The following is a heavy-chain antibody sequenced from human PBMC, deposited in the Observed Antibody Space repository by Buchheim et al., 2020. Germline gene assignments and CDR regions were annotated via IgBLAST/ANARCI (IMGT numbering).Heavy chain of an antibody. J-gene: IGHJ6*02. CDR1: GFTFSSYS. Sequence: EVQLVESGGGLVQPGGSLRLSCAASGFTFSSYSMNWVRQAPGKGLEWVSYISSYSSTIYYADSVKGRFNISRDNAKNSLYLQMNSLGDEDTAVYYCARKGLLWFGEVGMDVWGQGTT. CDR3: ARKGLLWFGEVGMDV. CDR2: ISSYSSTI. V-gene: IGHV3-48*02. D-gene: IGHD3-10*01.